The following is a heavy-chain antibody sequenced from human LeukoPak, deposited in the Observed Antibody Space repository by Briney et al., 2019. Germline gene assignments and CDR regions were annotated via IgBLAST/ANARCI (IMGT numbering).Heavy chain of an antibody. CDR1: GGSISSSRYY. Sequence: SETLSLTCTVSGGSISSSRYYWGRIRQPPGKGLEWIESMYYSRSTYYHPSLKRRVTRPVDTSVNQFALTLSSVTAADTAVYYCARDPGNYYGSGTPSVYYFDYWGQGTLVTVSS. V-gene: IGHV4-39*06. CDR2: MYYSRST. J-gene: IGHJ4*02. CDR3: ARDPGNYYGSGTPSVYYFDY. D-gene: IGHD3-10*01.